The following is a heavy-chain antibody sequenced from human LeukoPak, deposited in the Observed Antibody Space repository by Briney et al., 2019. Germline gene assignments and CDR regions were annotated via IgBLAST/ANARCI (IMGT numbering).Heavy chain of an antibody. V-gene: IGHV5-51*01. CDR2: IWPGDSNT. J-gene: IGHJ5*02. Sequence: PGESLKIPCKGCGYRFTDYWIGWVRQMPGKGLEWMGIIWPGDSNTRYSPSFQGQVTISADRSISTAYLQWNSLKASDTAMYYCARHVTTVTTSWFDPWGQGTLVTVSS. D-gene: IGHD4-11*01. CDR1: GYRFTDYW. CDR3: ARHVTTVTTSWFDP.